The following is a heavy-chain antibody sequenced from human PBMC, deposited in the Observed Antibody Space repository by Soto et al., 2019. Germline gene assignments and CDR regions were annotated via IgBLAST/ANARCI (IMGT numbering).Heavy chain of an antibody. Sequence: QVQLVQSGAEVKKPSSSVKVSCKASGGTFSSYAISWVRQAPGQGLEWMGGIIPIFGTANYSQKFQGRVTITADESTSTAYMELSSMRSEDTAVSYCASRPRYGSGSYYLDYWGQGTLGIVSS. CDR2: IIPIFGTA. J-gene: IGHJ4*02. V-gene: IGHV1-69*01. CDR3: ASRPRYGSGSYYLDY. CDR1: GGTFSSYA. D-gene: IGHD3-10*01.